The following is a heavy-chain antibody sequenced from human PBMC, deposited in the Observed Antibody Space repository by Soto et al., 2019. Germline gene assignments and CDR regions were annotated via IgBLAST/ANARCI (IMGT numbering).Heavy chain of an antibody. J-gene: IGHJ4*02. CDR2: IYSGGST. CDR1: GFTVSSNY. CDR3: ARSYYDFWSGYDY. V-gene: IGHV3-66*01. Sequence: GGSLRLSCAASGFTVSSNYMSWVRQAPGKGLEWVSVIYSGGSTYYADSVKGRFTISRDNSKNTLYLQMNSLRAEDTAVYYCARSYYDFWSGYDYWGQGTLVTVSS. D-gene: IGHD3-3*01.